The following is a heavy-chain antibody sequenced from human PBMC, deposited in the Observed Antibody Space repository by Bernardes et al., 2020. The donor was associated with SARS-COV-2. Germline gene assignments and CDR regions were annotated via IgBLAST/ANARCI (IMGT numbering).Heavy chain of an antibody. J-gene: IGHJ5*02. V-gene: IGHV3-74*01. D-gene: IGHD3-22*01. Sequence: GSLRLSCAASGFTFSSYWMHWVRQAPGKGLVWVSRINSDGSSTSYADSVKGRFTISRDNAKNTLYLQMNSLRAEDTAVYYCAIVGGAYYYDSSGYYFDPWGQGTLVTVSS. CDR1: GFTFSSYW. CDR2: INSDGSST. CDR3: AIVGGAYYYDSSGYYFDP.